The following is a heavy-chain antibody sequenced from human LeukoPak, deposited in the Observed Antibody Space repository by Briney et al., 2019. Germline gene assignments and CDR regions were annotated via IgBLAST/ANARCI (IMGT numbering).Heavy chain of an antibody. CDR3: ARYVWGSYPTFEDY. V-gene: IGHV4-59*01. CDR1: GGSISSYY. D-gene: IGHD3-16*02. J-gene: IGHJ4*02. Sequence: SXTLSLTCAVSGGSISSYYWSWIRQPPGKGLEWIAYIYYSGSTHHNPSLKSRVTIPVDTSKNQFSLKLSSVTAADTAVYYCARYVWGSYPTFEDYWGQGTLVTVSS. CDR2: IYYSGST.